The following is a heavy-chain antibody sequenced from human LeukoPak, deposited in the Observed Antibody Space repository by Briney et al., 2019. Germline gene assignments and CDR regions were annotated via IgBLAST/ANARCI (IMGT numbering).Heavy chain of an antibody. Sequence: ASVKVSCKASGYTFTSYGISWVRQAPGQGLEWMGWISAYNGNTNYAQKLQGRVTMTTDTSTSTAYMELRSLRSDDTAVYYCARAPSRRQWPEWGYFDYWGQGTLVTVSS. CDR3: ARAPSRRQWPEWGYFDY. CDR1: GYTFTSYG. V-gene: IGHV1-18*01. D-gene: IGHD6-19*01. J-gene: IGHJ4*02. CDR2: ISAYNGNT.